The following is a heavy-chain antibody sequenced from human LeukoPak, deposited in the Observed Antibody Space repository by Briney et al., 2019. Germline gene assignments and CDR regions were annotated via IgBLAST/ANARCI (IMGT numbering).Heavy chain of an antibody. D-gene: IGHD1-26*01. V-gene: IGHV3-48*01. Sequence: PGGSLRLSCAASGFTFSSYSMNWVRQAPGKGLEWVSYISSNSSTIYYADSVKGRFTISRDNAKNSLYLQMNSLRAEDTAVYYCARRRDSGSLQHFDYWGQGTLVTVSS. J-gene: IGHJ4*02. CDR2: ISSNSSTI. CDR3: ARRRDSGSLQHFDY. CDR1: GFTFSSYS.